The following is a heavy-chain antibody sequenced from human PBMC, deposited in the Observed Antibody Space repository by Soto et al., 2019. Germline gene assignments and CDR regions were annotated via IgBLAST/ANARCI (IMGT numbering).Heavy chain of an antibody. CDR3: ARGRYCLTGRCFPNWFDS. V-gene: IGHV4-30-4*01. Sequence: SETLSLTCSVSGDSISNLDYFWAWIRQPPGQALECIGYIYKSATTYYNPSFECRVAISVDTSKSQFSLNVTSVTAADTAVYFCARGRYCLTGRCFPNWFDSWGQGALVTVSS. D-gene: IGHD7-27*01. CDR2: IYKSATT. J-gene: IGHJ5*01. CDR1: GDSISNLDYF.